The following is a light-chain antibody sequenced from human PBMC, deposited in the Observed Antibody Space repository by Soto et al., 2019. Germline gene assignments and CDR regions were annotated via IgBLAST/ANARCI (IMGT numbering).Light chain of an antibody. CDR3: SSYTRSTTLL. J-gene: IGLJ3*02. CDR1: TSDIGGYNF. CDR2: EVA. Sequence: QSALTQPASVSGSPGQSITISCTGTTSDIGGYNFVSWYQQSPGKAPKLIIYEVANRPSGVSHRFSGSKSGNTASLTISGLQAEDEADYYCSSYTRSTTLLFGGGTKVTVL. V-gene: IGLV2-14*01.